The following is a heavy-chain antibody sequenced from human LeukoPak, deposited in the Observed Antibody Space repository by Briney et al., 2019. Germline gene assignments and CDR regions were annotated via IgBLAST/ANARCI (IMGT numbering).Heavy chain of an antibody. CDR2: ISAYNGNT. J-gene: IGHJ4*02. D-gene: IGHD4-17*01. V-gene: IGHV1-18*01. CDR3: ARVRSGTMVTKLPKPIDY. CDR1: GYTFTSYG. Sequence: ASVKVSCKASGYTFTSYGISWVRQAPGQGLEWMGWISAYNGNTNYAQKLQGRVTMTTDTSTSTAYMELRSLRSDDTAVYYCARVRSGTMVTKLPKPIDYWGQGTLVTVSS.